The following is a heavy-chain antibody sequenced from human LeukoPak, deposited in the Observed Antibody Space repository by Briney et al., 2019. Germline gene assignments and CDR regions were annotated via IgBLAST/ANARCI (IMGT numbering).Heavy chain of an antibody. V-gene: IGHV3-33*01. CDR3: ARSRGPDRYCSGGTCYFPDGNYDY. CDR1: GFPFSSYG. D-gene: IGHD2-15*01. CDR2: IWYDGSNK. Sequence: GSLRLSCAASGFPFSSYGMHWVRQALGKGLEWVAVIWYDGSNKNYADSVKGRFTISRDNSKNTLYLQMDSLRAEDTAVYHCARSRGPDRYCSGGTCYFPDGNYDYWGQGSLVTVSS. J-gene: IGHJ4*02.